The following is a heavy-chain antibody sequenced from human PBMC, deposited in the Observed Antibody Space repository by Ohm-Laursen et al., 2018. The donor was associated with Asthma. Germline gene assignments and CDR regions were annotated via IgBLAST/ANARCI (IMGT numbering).Heavy chain of an antibody. V-gene: IGHV4-61*01. J-gene: IGHJ4*02. D-gene: IGHD6-19*01. CDR3: ARVRSSGWYPDGN. Sequence: SETLSLTCTVSGGSVSSGSYYWSWIRQPPGKGLEWIGYIYYSGSTNYNPSLKSRVTISVDTSKNQFSLKLSSVTAADTAVYYCARVRSSGWYPDGNWGQGTLVTVSS. CDR2: IYYSGST. CDR1: GGSVSSGSYY.